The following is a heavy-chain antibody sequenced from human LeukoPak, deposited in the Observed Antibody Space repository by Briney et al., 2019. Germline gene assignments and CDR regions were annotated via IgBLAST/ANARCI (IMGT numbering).Heavy chain of an antibody. D-gene: IGHD3-16*01. CDR2: ISGSGGST. J-gene: IGHJ4*02. Sequence: GGSLRLSCAASGXTFSTYAMNWVRQAPGKGLEWVSVISGSGGSTYYADSVKGRFTISRDNSKNTLYLQMNSLRAEDTAVYYCAKRNSLYFFDSWGQGTLVTVSS. CDR3: AKRNSLYFFDS. V-gene: IGHV3-23*01. CDR1: GXTFSTYA.